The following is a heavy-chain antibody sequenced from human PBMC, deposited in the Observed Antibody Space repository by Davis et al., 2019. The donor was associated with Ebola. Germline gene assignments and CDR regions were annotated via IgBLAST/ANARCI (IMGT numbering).Heavy chain of an antibody. V-gene: IGHV1-69*11. CDR2: INPSGGST. Sequence: AASVKVSCKASGGTFSSYAISWVRQAPGQGLEWMGIINPSGGSTSYAQKFQGRVTITADESTSTAYMELSSLRSEDTAVYYCARERPDGDLNYYYYYGMDVWGQGTTVTVSS. CDR3: ARERPDGDLNYYYYYGMDV. J-gene: IGHJ6*02. D-gene: IGHD4-17*01. CDR1: GGTFSSYA.